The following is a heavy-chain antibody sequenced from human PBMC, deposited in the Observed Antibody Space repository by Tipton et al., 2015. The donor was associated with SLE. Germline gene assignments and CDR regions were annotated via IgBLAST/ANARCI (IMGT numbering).Heavy chain of an antibody. CDR1: GGSISGHY. D-gene: IGHD3-10*01. J-gene: IGHJ4*02. CDR3: ARDSIIFRGVGGFDY. Sequence: TLSLTCTVSGGSISGHYLSWIRQPPGKGLEWIGYIYYSGSTNYNPSLKSRVNISVDTSKNQFSLKLSSVTAADTAVYYCARDSIIFRGVGGFDYWGQGTMVTVSS. CDR2: IYYSGST. V-gene: IGHV4-59*11.